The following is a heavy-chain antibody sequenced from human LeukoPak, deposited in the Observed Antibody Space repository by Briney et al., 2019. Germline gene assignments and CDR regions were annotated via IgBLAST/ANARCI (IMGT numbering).Heavy chain of an antibody. D-gene: IGHD4-17*01. V-gene: IGHV3-21*01. J-gene: IGHJ4*02. Sequence: GGSLRLSCAASGFTFSSYSMNWVRQAPGKGLEWVSSISSSSSYIYYADSVKGRFTISRDNAKNSLYLQMNSLRAEDTAVYYCASGGSTVTTGSEDYWGQGTLVTVSS. CDR1: GFTFSSYS. CDR2: ISSSSSYI. CDR3: ASGGSTVTTGSEDY.